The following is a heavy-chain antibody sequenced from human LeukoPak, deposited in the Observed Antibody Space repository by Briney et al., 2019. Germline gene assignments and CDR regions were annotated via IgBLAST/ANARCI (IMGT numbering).Heavy chain of an antibody. CDR1: GGSISSGGYY. Sequence: SQTLSLTCTVSGGSISSGGYYWSWIRQHPGKGLEWIGYIYYSGSTYYNPSLKSRVTISVDTSKNQFSLKLSSVTAADTAVYYCARHRRDPSGWYYYGMDVWGQGTTVTVSS. CDR2: IYYSGST. CDR3: ARHRRDPSGWYYYGMDV. J-gene: IGHJ6*02. D-gene: IGHD6-19*01. V-gene: IGHV4-31*03.